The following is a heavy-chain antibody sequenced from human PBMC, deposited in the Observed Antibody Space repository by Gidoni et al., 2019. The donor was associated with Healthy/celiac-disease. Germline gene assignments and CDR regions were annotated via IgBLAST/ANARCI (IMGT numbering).Heavy chain of an antibody. V-gene: IGHV1-46*01. D-gene: IGHD6-19*01. CDR2: INPSGGST. CDR1: GYTFPSYY. CDR3: ARADRWEQWLVDWFDP. Sequence: QVQLVQSGAEVKKPGASVKVSCKASGYTFPSYYMHWVRQAPGQGLEWMGIINPSGGSTSYAQKFQGRVTMTRDTSTSTVYMELSSLRSEDTAVYYCARADRWEQWLVDWFDPWGQGTLVTVSS. J-gene: IGHJ5*02.